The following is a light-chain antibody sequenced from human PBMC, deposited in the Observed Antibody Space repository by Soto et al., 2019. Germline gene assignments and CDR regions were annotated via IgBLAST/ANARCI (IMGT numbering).Light chain of an antibody. Sequence: DMKMTHSPASVSESVGVSVSITCRASHHINNYLNWYQHKPGKAPNLLIHKASHLESGVPSRFSGSGSGTEFTLTISSLQPGDFATYYCQHYNTYPWTFGQGTRLEIK. CDR2: KAS. V-gene: IGKV1-5*03. CDR1: HHINNY. J-gene: IGKJ5*01. CDR3: QHYNTYPWT.